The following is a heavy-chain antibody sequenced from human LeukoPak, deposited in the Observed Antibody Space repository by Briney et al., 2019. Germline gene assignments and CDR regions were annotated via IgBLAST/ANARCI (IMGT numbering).Heavy chain of an antibody. D-gene: IGHD3-22*01. V-gene: IGHV1-2*02. CDR2: INPNSGGT. CDR1: GYTFTGYY. Sequence: ASVKVSCKASGYTFTGYYMHWVRQAPGQGLEWMGWINPNSGGTNYAQKFQGRVTMTRDTSISTAYMELSRLRSDDTAVYYCARSITMILVVTPDFDYWGQGTLVTVSS. CDR3: ARSITMILVVTPDFDY. J-gene: IGHJ4*02.